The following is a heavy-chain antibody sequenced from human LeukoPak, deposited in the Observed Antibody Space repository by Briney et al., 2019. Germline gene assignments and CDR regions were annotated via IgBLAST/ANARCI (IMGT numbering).Heavy chain of an antibody. D-gene: IGHD1-26*01. J-gene: IGHJ4*02. CDR3: ARDHVVGATHFDY. V-gene: IGHV3-30*04. CDR2: ISYDGSNK. CDR1: GFTFSSYA. Sequence: PGGTLRLSCAASGFTFSSYAMHWVRQAPGKGLEWVAVISYDGSNKYYADSVKGRFTISRDNSKNTLYLQMNSLRAEDTAVYYCARDHVVGATHFDYWGQGTLVTVSS.